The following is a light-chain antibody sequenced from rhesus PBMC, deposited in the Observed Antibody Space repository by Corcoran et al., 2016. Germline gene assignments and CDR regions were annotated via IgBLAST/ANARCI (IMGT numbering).Light chain of an antibody. Sequence: QAALTQPRSVSGSPGQSVTISCTGTSSDIGGYNYVSWYQQHPGTAPKLMIYEVSKRPSGVSDRFSGSKSGNTASLTISGLQVEDEADYDCSSYATFNTFTFGSGTRLTVL. CDR2: EVS. CDR3: SSYATFNTFT. V-gene: IGLV2-32*02. CDR1: SSDIGGYNY. J-gene: IGLJ1*01.